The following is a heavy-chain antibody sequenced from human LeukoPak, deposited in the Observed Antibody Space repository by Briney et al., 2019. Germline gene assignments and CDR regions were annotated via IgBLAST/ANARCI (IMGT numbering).Heavy chain of an antibody. J-gene: IGHJ6*02. CDR2: ISYDGSNK. CDR3: AKDLTIFGGRGMDV. V-gene: IGHV3-30*18. D-gene: IGHD3-3*01. CDR1: GFTFSSYG. Sequence: ERSLRLSCAASGFTFSSYGMHWVRQAPGKGLEWVAVISYDGSNKYYADSVKGRFTISRDNSKNTLYLQMNSLRAEDTAVYYCAKDLTIFGGRGMDVWGQGTTVTVSS.